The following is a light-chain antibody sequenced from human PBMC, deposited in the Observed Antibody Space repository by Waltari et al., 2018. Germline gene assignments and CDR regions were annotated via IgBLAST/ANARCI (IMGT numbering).Light chain of an antibody. CDR2: DIS. Sequence: EIVLTQSPATLSLSPGERAILSCRAGQSVSSYLAWYQQKPGQAPRLLIYDISDRATGIPASFSGSGSGTDFTLTISSLEPEDFAVYYCQQRNTWPWTFGQGTKVEIK. J-gene: IGKJ1*01. CDR1: QSVSSY. V-gene: IGKV3-11*01. CDR3: QQRNTWPWT.